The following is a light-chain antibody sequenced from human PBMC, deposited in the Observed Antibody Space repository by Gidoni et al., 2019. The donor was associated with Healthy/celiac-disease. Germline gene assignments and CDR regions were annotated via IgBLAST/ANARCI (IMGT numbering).Light chain of an antibody. V-gene: IGKV3-20*01. CDR2: GAS. CDR1: QSVSSSY. J-gene: IGKJ2*01. Sequence: IVLTQSPGTLSLSPGERATLSCRASQSVSSSYVAWYQQKPGQAPRLLIYGASSRATGIPDRFSGSGSGTDFTLTISRLEPEDFAVDYCQQYGRSFGQGTKLEIK. CDR3: QQYGRS.